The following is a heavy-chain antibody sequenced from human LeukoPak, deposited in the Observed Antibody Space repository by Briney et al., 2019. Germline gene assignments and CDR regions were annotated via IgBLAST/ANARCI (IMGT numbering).Heavy chain of an antibody. CDR3: ARDGFVTTVVHGMDV. J-gene: IGHJ6*02. CDR2: INPSGGST. Sequence: ASVKVSCKASGYTFTSYYMHWVRQAPGQGLEWMGIINPSGGSTSYAQKFQGRVTMTRDTSTSTVYMELSSLRSEDTAVYYCARDGFVTTVVHGMDVWGQGTTVTVSS. CDR1: GYTFTSYY. D-gene: IGHD4-17*01. V-gene: IGHV1-46*01.